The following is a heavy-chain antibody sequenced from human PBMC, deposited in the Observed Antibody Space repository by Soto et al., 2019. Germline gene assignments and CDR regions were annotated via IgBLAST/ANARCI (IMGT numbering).Heavy chain of an antibody. CDR2: MNPATGNT. J-gene: IGHJ4*02. V-gene: IGHV1-8*01. CDR3: ARGGDTSTWYDLDY. D-gene: IGHD6-13*01. Sequence: ASVKVSCKASGYTFTRFDINWVRQAPGQGLEWMGWMNPATGNTGYAQKFQGRVTMTRNTSINTAYMELSSLRSEDTAVYFCARGGDTSTWYDLDYWGQGALVTVSS. CDR1: GYTFTRFD.